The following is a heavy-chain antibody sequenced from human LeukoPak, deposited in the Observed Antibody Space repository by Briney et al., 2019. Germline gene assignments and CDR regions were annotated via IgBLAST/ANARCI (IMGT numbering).Heavy chain of an antibody. J-gene: IGHJ4*02. CDR2: ILFDGNNK. V-gene: IGHV3-30*04. CDR1: GFTFSGSA. D-gene: IGHD6-13*01. Sequence: GSLRLSCAASGFTFSGSAMHWVRQAPGKGLEWVAVILFDGNNKYYADSVRGRFTISRDNSKNTLYLQMNSLRDEDTAVYYCAKDAEHSSGWYPGNWGQGTLVIVSS. CDR3: AKDAEHSSGWYPGN.